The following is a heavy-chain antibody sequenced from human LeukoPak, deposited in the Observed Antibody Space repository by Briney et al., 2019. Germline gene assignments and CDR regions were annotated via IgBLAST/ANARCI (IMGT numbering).Heavy chain of an antibody. V-gene: IGHV3-30*02. CDR1: GFTFSSYG. J-gene: IGHJ4*02. CDR2: IRYDGSNK. D-gene: IGHD3-10*01. CDR3: AKDRYYYGSGKPYYFDY. Sequence: PGGSLRLSCAASGFTFSSYGMHWVRQAPGKGLEWVAFIRYDGSNKYYADFVKGRFTISRDNSKNTLYLQMNSLRAEDTAVYYCAKDRYYYGSGKPYYFDYWGQGTLVTVSS.